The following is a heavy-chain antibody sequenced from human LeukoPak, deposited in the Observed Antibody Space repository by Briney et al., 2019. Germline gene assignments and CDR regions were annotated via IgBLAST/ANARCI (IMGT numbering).Heavy chain of an antibody. D-gene: IGHD2-8*02. CDR2: IYYSGST. CDR1: GGSISSYY. V-gene: IGHV4-59*12. Sequence: SETLSLTCTVSGGSISSYYWSWIRQPPGKGLEWIGYIYYSGSTYYNPSLKSRVTISVDTSKNQFSLKLSSVTAADTAVYYCARDLVAPDCWGQGTLVTVSS. CDR3: ARDLVAPDC. J-gene: IGHJ4*02.